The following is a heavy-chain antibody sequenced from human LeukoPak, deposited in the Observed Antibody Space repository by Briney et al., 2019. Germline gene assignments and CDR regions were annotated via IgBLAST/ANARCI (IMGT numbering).Heavy chain of an antibody. J-gene: IGHJ4*02. CDR1: GFSLSTSGMG. D-gene: IGHD2-21*02. CDR2: IYYSGST. Sequence: SGPALVKPTQTLTLTCTFSGFSLSTSGMGVSWIRQPPVKGLEWIGYIYYSGSTNYNPSLKSRVTISADTSKNQFSLKLSSVTAADTAVYYCARAAVVVTAIAFDYWGRGPLVTVSA. CDR3: ARAAVVVTAIAFDY. V-gene: IGHV4-61*08.